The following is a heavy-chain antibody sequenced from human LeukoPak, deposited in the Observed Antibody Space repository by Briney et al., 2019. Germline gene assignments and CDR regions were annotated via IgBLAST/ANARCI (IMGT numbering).Heavy chain of an antibody. V-gene: IGHV4-59*11. CDR1: GGSISSHY. J-gene: IGHJ4*02. CDR3: ARVVDSSGYYSLDY. CDR2: IYYSGST. D-gene: IGHD3-22*01. Sequence: SETLSLTCTVSGGSISSHYWSWIRQPPGKGLEWIGYIYYSGSTNYNPSLKSRVTISVDTSKNQFSLKLRSVTAADRAVYYCARVVDSSGYYSLDYWGQGTLVTVSS.